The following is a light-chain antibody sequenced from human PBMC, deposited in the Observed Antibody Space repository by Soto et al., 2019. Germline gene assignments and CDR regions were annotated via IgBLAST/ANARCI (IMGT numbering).Light chain of an antibody. Sequence: ETVMTQSPVTLSVSPGERATLSCRASQSVSRNFSWYQQRPGQAPRLLLYGASTRATGVPSRFSGSGSGTEFALTISSLRSEDFAVYYFQQYNNWPLTFGGGTKVEIK. CDR3: QQYNNWPLT. CDR2: GAS. V-gene: IGKV3-15*01. J-gene: IGKJ4*01. CDR1: QSVSRN.